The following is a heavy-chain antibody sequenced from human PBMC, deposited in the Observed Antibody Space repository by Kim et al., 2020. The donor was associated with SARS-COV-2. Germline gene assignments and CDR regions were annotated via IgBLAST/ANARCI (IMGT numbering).Heavy chain of an antibody. V-gene: IGHV1-18*01. Sequence: ASVKVSCKASGYTFTSYGISWVRQAPGQGLEWMGWISAYNGNTNYAQKLQGRVTMTTDTSTSTAYMELRSLRSDDTAVYYCARDHPDIVVVPAAIPPLYYYYGMDVWGQGTTVTVSS. CDR2: ISAYNGNT. CDR3: ARDHPDIVVVPAAIPPLYYYYGMDV. D-gene: IGHD2-2*01. CDR1: GYTFTSYG. J-gene: IGHJ6*02.